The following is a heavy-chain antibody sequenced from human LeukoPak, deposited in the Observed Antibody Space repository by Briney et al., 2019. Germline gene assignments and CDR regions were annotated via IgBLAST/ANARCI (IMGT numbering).Heavy chain of an antibody. CDR3: TRDLLAGDYSGSGNLGY. D-gene: IGHD3-10*01. V-gene: IGHV3-49*03. CDR2: IRSKAYGGTT. Sequence: AGGSLRLSCAASGFTISNNYIRWLRQAPGKGLEWVGFIRSKAYGGTTENAASVKGRFTISRDDSKSIAYLQMNSLKTEDTAVYYCTRDLLAGDYSGSGNLGYWGQGTLVTVSS. J-gene: IGHJ4*02. CDR1: GFTISNNY.